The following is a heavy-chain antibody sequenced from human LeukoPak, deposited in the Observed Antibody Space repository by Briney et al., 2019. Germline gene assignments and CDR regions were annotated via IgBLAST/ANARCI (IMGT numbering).Heavy chain of an antibody. Sequence: ASVKVSCKASGYTFTSYDINWVRQVTGQGLEWMGWMNPNSGNTGYAQKIQGRVTITRNTSISTSFMELSSLRSEDTAVYYCARRAVGNSYYYYMDVWGKGTTVTVSS. V-gene: IGHV1-8*03. CDR2: MNPNSGNT. CDR1: GYTFTSYD. D-gene: IGHD6-19*01. J-gene: IGHJ6*03. CDR3: ARRAVGNSYYYYMDV.